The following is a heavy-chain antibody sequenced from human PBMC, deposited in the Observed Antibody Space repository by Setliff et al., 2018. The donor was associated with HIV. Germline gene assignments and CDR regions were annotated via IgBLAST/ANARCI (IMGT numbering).Heavy chain of an antibody. V-gene: IGHV4-30-4*08. CDR2: IHHTGHI. CDR1: GGSISSGDYY. Sequence: ASETLSLTCTVSGGSISSGDYYWNWIRQPPGKGLEWIGEIHHTGHINYNPSFKSRVTMSLDMSTNQFSLKMASMTAADSAVYYCARFDVTPMTTRDYWGQGTQVTV. J-gene: IGHJ4*02. D-gene: IGHD4-17*01. CDR3: ARFDVTPMTTRDY.